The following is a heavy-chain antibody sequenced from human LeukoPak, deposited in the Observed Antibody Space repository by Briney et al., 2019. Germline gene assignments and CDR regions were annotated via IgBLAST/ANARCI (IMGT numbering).Heavy chain of an antibody. D-gene: IGHD3-3*01. CDR2: IYYSGTT. V-gene: IGHV4-39*01. CDR3: ARLRFDFWSGYTHPYFDY. J-gene: IGHJ4*02. Sequence: SETLSLTCTVSGGSISSSSYSRGWIRQPPGKGLEWIGSIYYSGTTYYNPSLKSRVTISVDTSKVQFSLKLSSVAATDTAVYFCARLRFDFWSGYTHPYFDYWGQGTLVTVSS. CDR1: GGSISSSSYS.